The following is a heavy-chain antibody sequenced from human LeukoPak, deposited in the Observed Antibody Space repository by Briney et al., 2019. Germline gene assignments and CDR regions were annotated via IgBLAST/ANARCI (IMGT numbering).Heavy chain of an antibody. V-gene: IGHV4-59*01. Sequence: KPSETLSLTCSFSGGSISNYYWSWVRQPPGKGLEWIGYIYYSGSTDYNPSLKSRVAISIDTSKNHFSLRLSSVTAADTASYYCARGYAYGLNYYYDYWGQGTLVTVSS. CDR1: GGSISNYY. D-gene: IGHD5-18*01. CDR2: IYYSGST. J-gene: IGHJ4*02. CDR3: ARGYAYGLNYYYDY.